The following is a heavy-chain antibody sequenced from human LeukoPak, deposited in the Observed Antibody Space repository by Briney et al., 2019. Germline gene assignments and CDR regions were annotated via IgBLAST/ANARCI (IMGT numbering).Heavy chain of an antibody. Sequence: GGSLRLSCAASGFTFSSYGMHWVRQAPGKGLEWVAVISYVGSNKYYADSVKGGFTISRDNSKNTLYLQMNSLRAEDTAVYYCAKVSRRGGYYSRSEYYFDYWGQGTLVTVSS. CDR2: ISYVGSNK. V-gene: IGHV3-30*18. CDR3: AKVSRRGGYYSRSEYYFDY. CDR1: GFTFSSYG. D-gene: IGHD3-22*01. J-gene: IGHJ4*02.